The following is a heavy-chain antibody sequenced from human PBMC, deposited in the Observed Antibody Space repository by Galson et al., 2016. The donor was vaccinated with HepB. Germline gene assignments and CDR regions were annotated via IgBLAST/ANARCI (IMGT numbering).Heavy chain of an antibody. CDR3: TTEGPKDIFDY. CDR2: FDPENGEK. CDR1: GYSVTDLS. V-gene: IGHV1-24*01. J-gene: IGHJ4*02. Sequence: SVKVSCKVSGYSVTDLSVHWVRQAPGEGLEWMGGFDPENGEKVYAQRVQGRVTMTDDISTDTAYMELSGLMSDDTAVYYCTTEGPKDIFDYWGQGTLVTVSS.